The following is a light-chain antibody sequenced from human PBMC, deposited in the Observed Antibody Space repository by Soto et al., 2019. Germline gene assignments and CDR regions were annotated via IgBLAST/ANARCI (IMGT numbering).Light chain of an antibody. CDR1: QSVSSSY. CDR2: DTS. J-gene: IGKJ1*01. Sequence: EIVLTQSPGTLSLSPGERANLSCRASQSVSSSYLAWYQQKPGQAPRLLIYDTSTRATGVPTRFSGSGSGTDFTLIISRLEPEDFAVYYCQQYGSSSWTFGQGTKVDIK. V-gene: IGKV3-20*01. CDR3: QQYGSSSWT.